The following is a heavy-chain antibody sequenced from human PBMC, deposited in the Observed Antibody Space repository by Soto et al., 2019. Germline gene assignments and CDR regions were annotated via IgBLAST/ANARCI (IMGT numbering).Heavy chain of an antibody. J-gene: IGHJ5*02. CDR3: ARLVVAAPNWFDP. CDR2: IYYSGST. CDR1: GGSISSGGYY. V-gene: IGHV4-31*03. D-gene: IGHD2-15*01. Sequence: SETLSLTCTVSGGSISSGGYYWSWIRQHPGKGLEWIGYIYYSGSTYYNPSLKSRVTISVDTSKNQLSLKLSSVTAADTAVYYCARLVVAAPNWFDPWGQGTLVTVSS.